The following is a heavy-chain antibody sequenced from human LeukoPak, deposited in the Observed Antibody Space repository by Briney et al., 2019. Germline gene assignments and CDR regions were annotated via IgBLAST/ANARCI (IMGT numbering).Heavy chain of an antibody. J-gene: IGHJ4*02. CDR1: GGSISSYY. D-gene: IGHD6-13*01. Sequence: SETLSLTCTVSGGSISSYYWSWIRQPAGKGLEWIGRIYTSGSTNYNPSLKSRVTMSVDTSKNQFSLKLSSVTAADTAVYYCARGGEQQLVPLTDIKRTREYYFDYWGQGTLVTVSS. V-gene: IGHV4-4*07. CDR2: IYTSGST. CDR3: ARGGEQQLVPLTDIKRTREYYFDY.